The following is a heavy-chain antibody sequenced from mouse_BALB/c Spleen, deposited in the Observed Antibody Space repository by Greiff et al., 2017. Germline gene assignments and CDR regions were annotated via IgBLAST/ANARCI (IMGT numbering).Heavy chain of an antibody. CDR3: ARDKGGYDYDWFAY. Sequence: DVMLVESGGGLVQPGGSLRLSCATSGFTFTDYYMSWVRQPPGKALEWLGFIRNKANGYTTEYSASVKGRFTISRDNSQSILYLQMNTLRAEDSAAYYCARDKGGYDYDWFAYWGQGTLVTVSA. V-gene: IGHV7-3*02. CDR2: IRNKANGYTT. CDR1: GFTFTDYY. D-gene: IGHD2-4*01. J-gene: IGHJ3*01.